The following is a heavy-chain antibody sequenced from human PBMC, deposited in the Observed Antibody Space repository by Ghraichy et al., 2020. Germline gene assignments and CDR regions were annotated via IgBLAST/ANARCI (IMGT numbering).Heavy chain of an antibody. J-gene: IGHJ6*01. D-gene: IGHD2-2*01. Sequence: SETLSLTCIVSGGSVSSGSYYWTWIRQPPGKGLEWIGYIYHSGSTNYNPSLKSRVTISVDTSWNQFSLDLTSVTAADSAVYYCARTYCSSTTCRAYYGLDVWGQGTTVTVSS. V-gene: IGHV4-61*01. CDR3: ARTYCSSTTCRAYYGLDV. CDR2: IYHSGST. CDR1: GGSVSSGSYY.